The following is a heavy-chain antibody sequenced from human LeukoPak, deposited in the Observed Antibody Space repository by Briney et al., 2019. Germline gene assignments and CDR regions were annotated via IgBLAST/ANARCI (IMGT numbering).Heavy chain of an antibody. V-gene: IGHV1-18*01. Sequence: ASVKVSCKASGYTFTTSGISWVRQAPGQGLEWMGWISAYNGNTNYAQKLQGRVTMTTDTSTTTAYMELRGLRPDDTAVYYCARDKGGYDYMNYFDYWGQGTLVTVSS. CDR3: ARDKGGYDYMNYFDY. J-gene: IGHJ4*02. CDR2: ISAYNGNT. D-gene: IGHD5-12*01. CDR1: GYTFTTSG.